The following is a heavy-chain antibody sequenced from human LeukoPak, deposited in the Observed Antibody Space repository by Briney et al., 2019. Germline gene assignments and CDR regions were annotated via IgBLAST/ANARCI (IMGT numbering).Heavy chain of an antibody. CDR1: GDSVSSGSYY. CDR3: ARDPGKWQQLGYFDY. Sequence: PSETLSLTCTVSGDSVSSGSYYWSWIRQPPGKRLEWIGYISHIGSTNYNPFLRSRVTISVDTSKNRFSLKLTSVTAADTAVYYCARDPGKWQQLGYFDYWGQGTLVTVSS. V-gene: IGHV4-61*01. J-gene: IGHJ4*02. CDR2: ISHIGST. D-gene: IGHD5-24*01.